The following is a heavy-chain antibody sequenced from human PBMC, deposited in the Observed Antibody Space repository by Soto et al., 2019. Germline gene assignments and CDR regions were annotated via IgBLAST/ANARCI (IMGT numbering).Heavy chain of an antibody. D-gene: IGHD1-1*01. CDR2: IKPDGSDK. CDR3: ARGTRVGWNTNWFDP. J-gene: IGHJ5*02. V-gene: IGHV3-7*01. Sequence: EVQLVESGGGLVQPGESLRLSCAASEFTFNNYWMTWVRQAPEKGLEWVASIKPDGSDKYYLDSVKGRFTIPRDNAKNSLYLQMNGLRADDTAVYFCARGTRVGWNTNWFDPWGQGTLVTVSS. CDR1: EFTFNNYW.